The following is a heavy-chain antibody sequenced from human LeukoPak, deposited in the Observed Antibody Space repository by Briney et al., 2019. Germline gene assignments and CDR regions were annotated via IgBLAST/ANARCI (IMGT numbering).Heavy chain of an antibody. Sequence: SETLSLTCTVSGGSISNYYWSWIRQPPGKGLEWIGYIYYSGSTNYTPSLKSRVTVSVDTSKNQFSLKLSSVTAADTAVYYCARLTSSSSGSSFDYWGQETLVTVSS. V-gene: IGHV4-59*08. CDR1: GGSISNYY. D-gene: IGHD6-13*01. J-gene: IGHJ4*02. CDR2: IYYSGST. CDR3: ARLTSSSSGSSFDY.